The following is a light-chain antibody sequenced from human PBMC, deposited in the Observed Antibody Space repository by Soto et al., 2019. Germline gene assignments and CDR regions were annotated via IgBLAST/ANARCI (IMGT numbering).Light chain of an antibody. V-gene: IGKV3-20*01. CDR3: QQYGSSPTT. J-gene: IGKJ1*01. CDR1: QSVSSY. Sequence: EIVLTQSPGTLSLSPGERATLSCRASQSVSSYLAWYQQKPGQAPRLLIYGASSRATGIPDRFSGSGSGTDVTLTISRLEPEDFAVYYCQQYGSSPTTFGQGTKVDIK. CDR2: GAS.